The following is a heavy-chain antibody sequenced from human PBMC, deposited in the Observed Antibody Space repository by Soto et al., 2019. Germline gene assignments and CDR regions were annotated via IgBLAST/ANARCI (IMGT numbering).Heavy chain of an antibody. V-gene: IGHV3-9*01. D-gene: IGHD6-19*01. Sequence: GGSLRLSCAASGFTFDDYTMHWVRQAPGKGLEWVSGISWNSGSIGYADSVKGRFTISRDNAKNSLYLQMNSLRAEDTALYYCAKDRGSSGSRRGFDYWGQGTLVTVSS. CDR1: GFTFDDYT. CDR3: AKDRGSSGSRRGFDY. CDR2: ISWNSGSI. J-gene: IGHJ4*02.